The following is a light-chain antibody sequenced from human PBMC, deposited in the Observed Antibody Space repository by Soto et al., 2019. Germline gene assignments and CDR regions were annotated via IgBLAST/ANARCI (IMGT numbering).Light chain of an antibody. J-gene: IGKJ1*01. CDR1: QSVSSNY. CDR3: QRYGSSPT. CDR2: GAS. Sequence: EIVLTQSPGTLSLSPWERATLSCRAGQSVSSNYLAWYQQKPGQAPMLLIYGASRRATGTPDKFSGSGSGTDFTLTIDGLEPEDFAVYYCQRYGSSPTFGQGTKVDTK. V-gene: IGKV3-20*01.